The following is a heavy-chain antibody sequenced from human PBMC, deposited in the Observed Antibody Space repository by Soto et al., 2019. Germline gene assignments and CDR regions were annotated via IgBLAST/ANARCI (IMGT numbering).Heavy chain of an antibody. CDR1: GFTVHSNY. CDR3: AREVPCLSLYYGMDV. J-gene: IGHJ6*02. CDR2: IYSGGNT. Sequence: EVQLVESGGGLIQPGGSLRLSCAVSGFTVHSNYMNWVRQAPGKGLKWVSVIYSGGNTYYADSVKGRFTISRDNSKNTLYLQMNSLRAEDTAVYYCAREVPCLSLYYGMDVWGQGTTVTV. D-gene: IGHD3-10*01. V-gene: IGHV3-53*01.